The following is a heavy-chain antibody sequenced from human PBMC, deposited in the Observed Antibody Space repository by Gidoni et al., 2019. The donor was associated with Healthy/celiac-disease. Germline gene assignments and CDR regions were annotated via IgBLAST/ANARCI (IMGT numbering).Heavy chain of an antibody. CDR1: GFTFSNAW. CDR3: TTGAEDYGDYDAFDI. Sequence: EVQLVESGGGLVKPGGSLRLSCAASGFTFSNAWMSGVRQAPGKGREWVGRIKSKTDGGTTDYAAPVKGRFTISRDDSKNTLYLQMNSLKTEDTAVYYCTTGAEDYGDYDAFDIWGQGTMVTVSS. J-gene: IGHJ3*02. V-gene: IGHV3-15*01. CDR2: IKSKTDGGTT. D-gene: IGHD4-17*01.